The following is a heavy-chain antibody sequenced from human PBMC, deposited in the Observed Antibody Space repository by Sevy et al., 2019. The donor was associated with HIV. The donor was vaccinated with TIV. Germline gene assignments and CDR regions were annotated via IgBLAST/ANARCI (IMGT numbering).Heavy chain of an antibody. V-gene: IGHV1-18*01. CDR3: ARDTPLGFGELLFDY. Sequence: ASVKDSCKASGYTFTSYGISWVRQAPGQGLEWMGWTSVYNGNTKYTQKFQGRVTMTTDASTSTAYMELRSLRSDDTAVYFCARDTPLGFGELLFDYWGQGTLVTVSS. CDR2: TSVYNGNT. CDR1: GYTFTSYG. D-gene: IGHD3-10*01. J-gene: IGHJ4*02.